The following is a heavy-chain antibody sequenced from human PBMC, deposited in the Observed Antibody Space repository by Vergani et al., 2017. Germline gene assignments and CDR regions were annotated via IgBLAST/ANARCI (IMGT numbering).Heavy chain of an antibody. CDR3: ARDYHIQLGSGGFDY. V-gene: IGHV3-33*08. CDR2: IWYDGSNK. J-gene: IGHJ4*02. Sequence: VQLLESGGGLVQPGGSLRLSCAASGFTFSSYGMHWVRQAPGKGLEWVAVIWYDGSNKYYADSVKGRFTISRDNSKNTLYLQMNSLRAEDTAVYYCARDYHIQLGSGGFDYWGQGTLVTVSS. D-gene: IGHD3-10*01. CDR1: GFTFSSYG.